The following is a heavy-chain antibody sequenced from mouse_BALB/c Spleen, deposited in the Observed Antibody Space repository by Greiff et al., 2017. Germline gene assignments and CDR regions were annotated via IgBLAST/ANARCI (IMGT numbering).Heavy chain of an antibody. CDR1: GYSFTSYW. CDR3: TRYYYGSSYGYAMDY. Sequence: VQLQQSGTVLARPGASVKMSCKASGYSFTSYWMHWVKQRPGQGLEWIGAIYPGNSDTSYNQKFKGKAKLTAVTSASTAYMELSSLTNEDSAVYYCTRYYYGSSYGYAMDYWGQGTSVTVSS. D-gene: IGHD1-1*01. J-gene: IGHJ4*01. CDR2: IYPGNSDT. V-gene: IGHV1-5*01.